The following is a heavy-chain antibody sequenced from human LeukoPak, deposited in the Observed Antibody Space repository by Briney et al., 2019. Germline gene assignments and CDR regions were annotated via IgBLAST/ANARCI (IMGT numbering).Heavy chain of an antibody. J-gene: IGHJ4*02. D-gene: IGHD5-18*01. CDR2: IRSKANSYAT. V-gene: IGHV3-73*01. CDR1: GFTFSSYS. CDR3: TTHTSGGYSYVNDY. Sequence: PGGSLRLSCAASGFTFSSYSMNWVRQASGKGLEWVGRIRSKANSYATAYAASVKGRFTISRDDSKNTAYLQMNSLKTEDTAVYYCTTHTSGGYSYVNDYWGQGTLVTVSS.